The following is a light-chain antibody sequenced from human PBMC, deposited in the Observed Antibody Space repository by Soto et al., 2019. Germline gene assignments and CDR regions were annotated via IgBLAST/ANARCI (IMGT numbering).Light chain of an antibody. CDR3: QQSYITPYT. Sequence: DIQMTQSPSSLSASVGDTVTITRRASQSISVHLNWYQQKPGKVPKLLIYAASNLQSGVPSSFSGSGSETDFALTISILQPEDFATYYCQQSYITPYTFGQGTKLQIK. CDR1: QSISVH. CDR2: AAS. V-gene: IGKV1-39*01. J-gene: IGKJ2*01.